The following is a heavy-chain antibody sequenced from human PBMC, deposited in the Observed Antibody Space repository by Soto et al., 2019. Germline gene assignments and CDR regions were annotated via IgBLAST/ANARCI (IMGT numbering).Heavy chain of an antibody. CDR2: INPNSGGT. CDR3: SRASGTYYYYMDG. D-gene: IGHD1-7*01. Sequence: ASVKVSCKASGYTFTGYYMHWVRQAPGQGLEWMGWINPNSGGTNYAQKFRGWVTMTRDTSISTAYMELSRLRSDDTAVYYCSRASGTYYYYMDGWGKGTTVTVSS. CDR1: GYTFTGYY. J-gene: IGHJ6*03. V-gene: IGHV1-2*04.